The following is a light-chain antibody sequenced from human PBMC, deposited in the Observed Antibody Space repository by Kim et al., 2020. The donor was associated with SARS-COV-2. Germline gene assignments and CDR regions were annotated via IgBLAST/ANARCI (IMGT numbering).Light chain of an antibody. CDR3: QQTYSFPQIP. V-gene: IGKV1-39*01. CDR2: AAS. J-gene: IGKJ5*01. Sequence: SVGDRVTISCRASQSISSYVNWYQHKAGKGPKLLIYAASSLQSGVPSRFSGSGSGTDFTLTISSLQPEDFATYSCQQTYSFPQIPFGQGTRLEIK. CDR1: QSISSY.